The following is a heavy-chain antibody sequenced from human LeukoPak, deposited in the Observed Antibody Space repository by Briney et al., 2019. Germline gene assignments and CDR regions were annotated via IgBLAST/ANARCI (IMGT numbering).Heavy chain of an antibody. J-gene: IGHJ4*02. CDR3: ARALYDYVWGSYRYRYFDY. V-gene: IGHV1-46*01. D-gene: IGHD3-16*02. CDR2: INPSGGST. CDR1: GYTFTNNF. Sequence: ASVKVSCKASGYTFTNNFMHWVRQAPGQGLGWIGIINPSGGSTSYAQKFQGRVTMTRDMSTSTVYMELSSLRSEDTAVYYCARALYDYVWGSYRYRYFDYWGQGTLVTVSS.